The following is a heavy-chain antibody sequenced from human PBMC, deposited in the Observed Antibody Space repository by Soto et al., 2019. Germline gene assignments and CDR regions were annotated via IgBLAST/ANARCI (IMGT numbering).Heavy chain of an antibody. V-gene: IGHV3-21*01. Sequence: EVQLVESGGGLVKPGGSLRLSCAASGFTFSSYSMNWVRQAPGKGLEWVSSISSSSSYIYYADSVKGRFTISRDNAKNSLYLQMNSLRAEDTAVYYCARVDLIVGANGPGIDYWGQGTLVTVSS. D-gene: IGHD1-26*01. CDR2: ISSSSSYI. CDR3: ARVDLIVGANGPGIDY. CDR1: GFTFSSYS. J-gene: IGHJ4*02.